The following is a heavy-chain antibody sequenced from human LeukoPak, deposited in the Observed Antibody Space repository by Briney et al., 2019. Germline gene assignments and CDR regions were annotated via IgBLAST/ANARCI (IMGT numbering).Heavy chain of an antibody. J-gene: IGHJ6*03. V-gene: IGHV1-18*01. CDR2: ISAYNGNT. D-gene: IGHD2-2*02. CDR3: ARAVPCSSTSCYTEHYYYYYMDV. CDR1: GYTFTSYG. Sequence: GASVKVSCKASGYTFTSYGISWVRQAPGQGVEWMGWISAYNGNTNYAQKLQGRVTMTTDTSTSTAYMELRSLRSDDTAVYYCARAVPCSSTSCYTEHYYYYYMDVWGKGTTVTVSS.